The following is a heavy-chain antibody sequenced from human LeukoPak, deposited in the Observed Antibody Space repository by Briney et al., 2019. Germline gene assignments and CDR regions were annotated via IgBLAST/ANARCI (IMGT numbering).Heavy chain of an antibody. D-gene: IGHD3-16*02. CDR3: ARADYDYVWGSYRQYYFDY. J-gene: IGHJ4*02. V-gene: IGHV3-7*01. CDR2: IKQGGSEK. CDR1: GFTFSSYW. Sequence: GGSLRLSCAASGFTFSSYWMSWVRQAPGKGLEWVANIKQGGSEKYYVDSVKGRFTISRDNAKNSLYLQMNSLRAEDTAVYYSARADYDYVWGSYRQYYFDYWGQGTLVTVSS.